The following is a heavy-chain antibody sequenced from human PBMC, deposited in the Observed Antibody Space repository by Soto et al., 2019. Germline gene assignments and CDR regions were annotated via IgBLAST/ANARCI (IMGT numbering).Heavy chain of an antibody. CDR1: GYTLTELS. CDR3: ARDHYYGDYTPLGY. J-gene: IGHJ4*02. Sequence: GASVKVSCKVSGYTLTELSMHWVRQAPGKGLEWMGGFDPEDGETNYAQKFQGRVTMTRDTSISTAYMELSRLRSDDTAVYYCARDHYYGDYTPLGYWGQGTLVTVSS. CDR2: FDPEDGET. D-gene: IGHD4-17*01. V-gene: IGHV1-24*01.